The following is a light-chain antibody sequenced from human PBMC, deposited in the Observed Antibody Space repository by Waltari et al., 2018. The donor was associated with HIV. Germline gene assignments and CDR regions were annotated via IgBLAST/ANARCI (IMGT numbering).Light chain of an antibody. CDR3: CSYAGTSPYV. CDR1: SSDVGSYNL. J-gene: IGLJ1*01. V-gene: IGLV2-23*01. Sequence: QSALTQPASVSGSPGQSITISCTGPSSDVGSYNLLSWYQQHPGKAPKLMIYEGSKRPSGVSNRFSGSKSGNTASLTISGLQAEDEADYYCCSYAGTSPYVFGTGTKVTVL. CDR2: EGS.